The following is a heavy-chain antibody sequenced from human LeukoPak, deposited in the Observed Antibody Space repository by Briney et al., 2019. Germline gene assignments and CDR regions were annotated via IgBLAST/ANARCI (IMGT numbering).Heavy chain of an antibody. CDR1: GGSISSSSYY. CDR2: IYYSGST. V-gene: IGHV4-39*07. D-gene: IGHD2-21*02. CDR3: ARDGPGVVVTGPGWFDP. J-gene: IGHJ5*02. Sequence: SETLSLTCTVSGGSISSSSYYWGWIRQPPGKGLEWIGSIYYSGSTYYNPSLKSRVTISVDTSKNQFSLKLSSVTAADTAVYYCARDGPGVVVTGPGWFDPWGQGTLVTVSS.